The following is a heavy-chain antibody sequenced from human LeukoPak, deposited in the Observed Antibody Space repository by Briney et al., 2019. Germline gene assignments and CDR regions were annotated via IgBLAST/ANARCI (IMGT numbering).Heavy chain of an antibody. D-gene: IGHD2/OR15-2a*01. CDR3: ARGRDLSIYDY. CDR1: GFTFSSYN. J-gene: IGHJ4*02. Sequence: GSLRLSCAASGFTFSSYNMNWVRQPPGKGLEWIGSIYYSGSTYYNPSLKSRVTISVDTSKNQFSLKLSSVTAADTAVYYCARGRDLSIYDYWGQGTLVTVSS. CDR2: IYYSGST. V-gene: IGHV4-39*07.